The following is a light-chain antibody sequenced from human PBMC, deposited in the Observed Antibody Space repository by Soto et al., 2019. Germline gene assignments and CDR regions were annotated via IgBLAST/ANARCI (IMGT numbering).Light chain of an antibody. CDR2: DVS. J-gene: IGLJ2*01. V-gene: IGLV2-14*01. Sequence: QSALTQPDSVSGSPGQSITISCTGTSSDVGGYNYVSWYQQHPGKAPKLMIYDVSNRPSGVSNRFSGSKTGNTASLTISGLQAEDEADYYCSSYTSSRTLVFGGGTKLTLL. CDR1: SSDVGGYNY. CDR3: SSYTSSRTLV.